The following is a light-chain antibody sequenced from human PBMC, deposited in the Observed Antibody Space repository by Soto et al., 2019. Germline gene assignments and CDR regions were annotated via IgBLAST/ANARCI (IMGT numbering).Light chain of an antibody. CDR3: PQYNHWPPIT. Sequence: EIVITQSPATLAGYPREIATLSCRASQNVSSNLAWYQQKPGQAPRLLIYGASTRATGIPARFTASGSGTEFALIITRLHSEDFAVYYCPQYNHWPPITFGPGTRLENK. V-gene: IGKV3-15*01. CDR2: GAS. J-gene: IGKJ5*01. CDR1: QNVSSN.